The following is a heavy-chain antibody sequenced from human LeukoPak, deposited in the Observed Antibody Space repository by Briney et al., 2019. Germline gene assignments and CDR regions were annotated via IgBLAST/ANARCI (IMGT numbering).Heavy chain of an antibody. J-gene: IGHJ4*01. CDR1: GGSVSSGSYY. Sequence: SETLSLTCTVSGGSVSSGSYYWSWIRQPPGKGLEWIGYIYYSGSTNYNPSLKSRVTISVDKSKNQFSLKLSSVTAADTAVYYCARRDTAMVPFDYWGQGTLVTVSS. D-gene: IGHD5-18*01. CDR3: ARRDTAMVPFDY. CDR2: IYYSGST. V-gene: IGHV4-61*01.